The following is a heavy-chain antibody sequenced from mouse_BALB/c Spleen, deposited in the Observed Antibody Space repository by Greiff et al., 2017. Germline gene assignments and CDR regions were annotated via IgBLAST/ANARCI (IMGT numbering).Heavy chain of an antibody. V-gene: IGHV5-9-4*01. CDR2: ISSGGSYT. J-gene: IGHJ4*01. Sequence: DVKLVESGGGLVKPGGSLKLSCAASGFTFSSYAMSWVRQSPEKRLEWVAEISSGGSYTYYPDTVTGRFTISRDNAKNTLYLEMSSLRSEDTAMYYCARIYYGNPTYAMDYWGQGTSVTVSS. CDR1: GFTFSSYA. D-gene: IGHD2-1*01. CDR3: ARIYYGNPTYAMDY.